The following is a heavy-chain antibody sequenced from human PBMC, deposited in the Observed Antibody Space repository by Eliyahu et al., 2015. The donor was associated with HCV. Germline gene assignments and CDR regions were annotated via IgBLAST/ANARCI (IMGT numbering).Heavy chain of an antibody. CDR3: ARGEGRSAAVHYWYFDL. V-gene: IGHV1-8*01. J-gene: IGHJ2*01. CDR2: MNPNSGNT. D-gene: IGHD6-13*01. CDR1: GYTFTSYX. Sequence: QVQLVQSGAEVKKPGASVXVSCKASGYTFTSYXINWVRQATGQGLEWMGWMNPNSGNTGYAQKFQGRVTMTRNTSISTAYMELSSLRSEDTAVYYCARGEGRSAAVHYWYFDLWGRGTLVTVSS.